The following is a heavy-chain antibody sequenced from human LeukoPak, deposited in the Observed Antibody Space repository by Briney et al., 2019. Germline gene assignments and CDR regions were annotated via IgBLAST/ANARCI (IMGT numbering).Heavy chain of an antibody. Sequence: PSETLSLTCTVSGGSISSYYWSWIRQPPGKGLEWIGYIYYSGSTNYNPSLKSRVTISVDTSKNQFSLKLSSVTAADTAVYYCARSQWLGDWFDPWGQGTLVTVSS. D-gene: IGHD6-19*01. J-gene: IGHJ5*02. CDR3: ARSQWLGDWFDP. V-gene: IGHV4-59*01. CDR1: GGSISSYY. CDR2: IYYSGST.